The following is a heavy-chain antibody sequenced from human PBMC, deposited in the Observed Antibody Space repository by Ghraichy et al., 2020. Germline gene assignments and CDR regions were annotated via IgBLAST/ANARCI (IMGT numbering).Heavy chain of an antibody. CDR2: ISHSGTT. Sequence: SETLSLTCAVSGGSLSGTYWTWIRQPPGKGLEWIGDISHSGTTNYNPSLKSRVTISVDTSKNHFSLKMTSVTAADTAIYYCWRAYEYASGWRGDFFDSWGQGTLVTVSS. V-gene: IGHV4-34*01. CDR1: GGSLSGTY. J-gene: IGHJ4*02. D-gene: IGHD6-19*01. CDR3: WRAYEYASGWRGDFFDS.